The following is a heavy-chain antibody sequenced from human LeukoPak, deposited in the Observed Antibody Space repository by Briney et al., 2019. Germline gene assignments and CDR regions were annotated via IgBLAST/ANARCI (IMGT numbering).Heavy chain of an antibody. CDR1: GGSLTGYY. D-gene: IGHD3-9*01. CDR3: ARGNILTGYCFDF. CDR2: IHYTGAT. V-gene: IGHV4-34*01. J-gene: IGHJ4*02. Sequence: PSETLSLTCAVYGGSLTGYYWSWIRQTPGRGLEWGGEIHYTGATSYNTSLKSRATISTDTSKNQFSLRLSSVTAADTAVYYCARGNILTGYCFDFWGQGALVTVSS.